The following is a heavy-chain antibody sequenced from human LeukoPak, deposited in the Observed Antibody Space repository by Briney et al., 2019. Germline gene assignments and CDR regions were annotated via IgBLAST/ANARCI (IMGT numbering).Heavy chain of an antibody. CDR3: ARDKHGEFDY. CDR1: GFTFSSYG. J-gene: IGHJ4*02. D-gene: IGHD4-17*01. V-gene: IGHV3-33*01. CDR2: IWYDGSDK. Sequence: GGSLRLSCAASGFTFSSYGMPWVRQAPGKGLEWVAVIWYDGSDKYYADSVKGRFTISRDNSKNTLYLQMNSLRAEDTAVYYCARDKHGEFDYWGQGTLVTVSS.